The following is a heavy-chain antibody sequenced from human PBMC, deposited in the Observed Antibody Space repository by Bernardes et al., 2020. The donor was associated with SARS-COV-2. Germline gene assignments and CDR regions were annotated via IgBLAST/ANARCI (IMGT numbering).Heavy chain of an antibody. CDR2: IRIKPKGYAT. D-gene: IGHD2-21*01. V-gene: IGHV3-73*01. CDR3: TRDYLY. Sequence: GGSLRLSCAASGFNFSGSAIQWVRQPSGRGLEWIGRIRIKPKGYATTYSASPKRRFVIPRDDSRHTAYLQIHSLKVEDTAVYYCTRDYLYWDQGTLVSVTS. CDR1: GFNFSGSA. J-gene: IGHJ4*02.